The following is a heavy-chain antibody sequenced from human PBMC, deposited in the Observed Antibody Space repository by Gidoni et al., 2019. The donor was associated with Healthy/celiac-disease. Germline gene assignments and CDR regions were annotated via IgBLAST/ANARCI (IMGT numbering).Heavy chain of an antibody. J-gene: IGHJ4*02. CDR3: AKRGWYGEFDY. V-gene: IGHV4-30-2*01. CDR1: GGSISSGGYS. D-gene: IGHD6-19*01. Sequence: QLQLQESGSGLAKPSQTLSLTCAVSGGSISSGGYSWSWIRQPPGKRLEWIGYIYHSGSTYYNPSLKSRVTISVDRSKNQFSLKLSSVTAADTAVYYCAKRGWYGEFDYWGQGTLVTVTS. CDR2: IYHSGST.